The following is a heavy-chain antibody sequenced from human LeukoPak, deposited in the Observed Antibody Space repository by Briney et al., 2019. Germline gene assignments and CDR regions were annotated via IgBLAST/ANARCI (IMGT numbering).Heavy chain of an antibody. CDR2: IYTSGST. D-gene: IGHD1-20*01. V-gene: IGHV4-61*02. CDR1: GGSISSGSYY. CDR3: ARDSDSWNAHWFDP. J-gene: IGHJ5*02. Sequence: SETLSLTCTVSGGSISSGSYYWSWIRQPAGKGLEWIGRIYTSGSTNYNPSLKSRVTISVDTSKNQFSLKLSSVTAADTAVYYCARDSDSWNAHWFDPWGQGTLVTVSS.